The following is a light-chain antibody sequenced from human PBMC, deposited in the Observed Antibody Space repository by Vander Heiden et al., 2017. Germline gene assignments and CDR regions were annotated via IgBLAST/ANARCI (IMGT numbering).Light chain of an antibody. CDR1: QSVRTY. V-gene: IGKV3-11*01. Sequence: EIVLTQSPATLSMSPGERATLSCRASQSVRTYLAWYQQKPGQAPRLLIYDASNRATGIPARCSGSGAGTDVTLTISSREPEDFAVYYCQQRFNWPLLTFGGGTKVDIK. J-gene: IGKJ4*01. CDR2: DAS. CDR3: QQRFNWPLLT.